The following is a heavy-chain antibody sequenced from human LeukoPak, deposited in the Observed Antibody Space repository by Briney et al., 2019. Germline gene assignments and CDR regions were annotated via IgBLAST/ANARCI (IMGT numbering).Heavy chain of an antibody. Sequence: GGSLGLSCAASGFTFSSYSMNWVRQAPGKGLEWVSSISSSSSYIYYADSVKGRFTISRDNAKNSLYLQMNSLRAEDTAVYYCARLSYTANFVYWGQGTLVTVSS. CDR3: ARLSYTANFVY. CDR1: GFTFSSYS. D-gene: IGHD2-2*02. V-gene: IGHV3-21*01. CDR2: ISSSSSYI. J-gene: IGHJ4*02.